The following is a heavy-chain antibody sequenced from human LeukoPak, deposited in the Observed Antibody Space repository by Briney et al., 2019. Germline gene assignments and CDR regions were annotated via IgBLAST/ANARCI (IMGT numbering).Heavy chain of an antibody. D-gene: IGHD1/OR15-1a*01. V-gene: IGHV4-59*08. CDR2: IYYSGST. Sequence: SETLSLTCTVSGVSISSYYWSWIRQPPGKGLEWIGNIYYSGSTKYNPSLKSRVTISVDTSKNHFSLKLSSVTAADTAVYYCAQGTYSNWFDPWGQGTLVTVSS. J-gene: IGHJ5*02. CDR1: GVSISSYY. CDR3: AQGTYSNWFDP.